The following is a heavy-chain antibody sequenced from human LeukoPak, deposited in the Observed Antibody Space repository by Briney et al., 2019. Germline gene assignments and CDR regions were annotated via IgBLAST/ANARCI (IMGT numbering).Heavy chain of an antibody. CDR3: ARELIEMATIRKGDY. CDR2: INPSGGST. CDR1: GYTFTSYY. D-gene: IGHD5-24*01. J-gene: IGHJ4*02. Sequence: ASVKVSCKASGYTFTSYYMHWVRQAPGQGLEWMGIINPSGGSTSYAQKFQGRVTMTRDTSTSTVYMELSSLRSEDTAVYHCARELIEMATIRKGDYWGQGTLVTVSS. V-gene: IGHV1-46*01.